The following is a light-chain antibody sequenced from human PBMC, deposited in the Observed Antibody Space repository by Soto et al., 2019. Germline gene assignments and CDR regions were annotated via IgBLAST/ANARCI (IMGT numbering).Light chain of an antibody. J-gene: IGKJ1*01. CDR1: RNIERW. CDR3: QHCDTSWP. V-gene: IGKV1-5*01. CDR2: NAS. Sequence: EIQMTQSPSTLSASVGDRVTITSQASRNIERWLAWYQQKPGKPPKLLILNASTLGSGVPSRFSGSGSGTEFTLTISGLQPDDFATYYCQHCDTSWPFGQGTKVDIK.